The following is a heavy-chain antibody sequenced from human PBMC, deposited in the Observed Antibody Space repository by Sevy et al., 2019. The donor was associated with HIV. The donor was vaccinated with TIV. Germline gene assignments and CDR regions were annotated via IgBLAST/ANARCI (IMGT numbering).Heavy chain of an antibody. CDR2: IFHNGDT. J-gene: IGHJ4*02. Sequence: SETLSLTCAVSGFSISNGYYWGWIRQPPGKGLEWIECIFHNGDTYSNPSLKSRLVISVDTSKNQFSLKLNSVTAADTAVYYCARATMLFCSGGNCYFFDDWGQGILVTVSS. CDR1: GFSISNGYY. V-gene: IGHV4-38-2*01. CDR3: ARATMLFCSGGNCYFFDD. D-gene: IGHD2-15*01.